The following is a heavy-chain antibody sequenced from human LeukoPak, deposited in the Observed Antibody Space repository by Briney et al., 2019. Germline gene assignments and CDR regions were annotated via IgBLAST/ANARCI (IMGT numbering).Heavy chain of an antibody. CDR2: INHSGST. CDR1: GGSFSGYY. D-gene: IGHD2-2*01. J-gene: IGHJ6*03. Sequence: SETLSLTCDVYGGSFSGYYWSWIRQPPGKGLEWIGEINHSGSTNYNPSLESRVTISVDTSKNQFSLNLSSVTAADTAVYYCARGRGYCSSTSCYAHYYYYYMDVWGKGTTVTVSS. CDR3: ARGRGYCSSTSCYAHYYYYYMDV. V-gene: IGHV4-34*01.